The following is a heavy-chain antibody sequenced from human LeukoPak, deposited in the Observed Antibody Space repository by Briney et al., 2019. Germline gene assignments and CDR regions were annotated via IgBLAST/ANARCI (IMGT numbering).Heavy chain of an antibody. J-gene: IGHJ4*02. CDR2: IRYDGSNK. D-gene: IGHD6-13*01. CDR1: GFTYSRYG. V-gene: IGHV3-30*02. CDR3: AWGVVPAAAGSEYFDY. Sequence: PGGTLSLFCAASGFTYSRYGVHGVRRAPGKGRVGVAFIRYDGSNKYYADSVKGRFTISRDNSKNTPYLQMNSLRAEDTAVYYCAWGVVPAAAGSEYFDYWGQGTLVTVSS.